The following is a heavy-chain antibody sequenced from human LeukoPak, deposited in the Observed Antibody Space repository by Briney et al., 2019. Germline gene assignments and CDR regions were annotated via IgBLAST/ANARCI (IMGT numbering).Heavy chain of an antibody. CDR2: IYYTGNT. D-gene: IGHD3/OR15-3a*01. CDR1: GYSISSSYSY. Sequence: SETLSLTCTVSGYSISSSYSYWGWFRQPPGMGLGWIGSIYYTGNTYYNASLKSQVSISIDTSKNQFSLKLTSVTAADTAVYYCARQTGSGLFILPGGQGTLVTVSS. CDR3: ARQTGSGLFILP. V-gene: IGHV4-39*01. J-gene: IGHJ4*02.